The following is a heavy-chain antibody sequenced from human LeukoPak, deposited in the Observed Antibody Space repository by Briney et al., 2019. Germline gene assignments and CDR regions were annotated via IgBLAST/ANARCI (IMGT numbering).Heavy chain of an antibody. V-gene: IGHV4-34*01. J-gene: IGHJ4*02. D-gene: IGHD2-8*01. CDR1: GGSFSGYY. CDR2: INHSGST. CDR3: ARGVSTFDY. Sequence: SETLSLTCAVYGGSFSGYYWSWIRQPPGKGLEWIGEINHSGSTNYNPSLKSRVTISVDTSKNQFSLKLSSVTAADTAVYYCARGVSTFDYWGQGTLVTVSS.